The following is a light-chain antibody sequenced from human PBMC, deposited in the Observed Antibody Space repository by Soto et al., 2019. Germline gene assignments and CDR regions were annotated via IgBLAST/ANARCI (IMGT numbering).Light chain of an antibody. J-gene: IGLJ3*02. CDR2: DVD. CDR3: CAYTARTTLSWV. Sequence: QSALTQPTSVSGSPGQSITISCTGVSSDIGGYKHVSWYQQHPGKVPRLIIHDVDNRPLGVSNRFAGSQSGNTASLTISGLQAEDEAEYYCCAYTARTTLSWVFGGGTKVTVL. CDR1: SSDIGGYKH. V-gene: IGLV2-14*03.